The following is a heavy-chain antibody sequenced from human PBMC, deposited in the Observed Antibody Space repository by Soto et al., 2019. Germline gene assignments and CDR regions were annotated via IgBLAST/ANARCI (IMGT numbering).Heavy chain of an antibody. CDR2: ISVGGGSI. Sequence: RRLSCIDSGFTFRDYAFNWVRQAPGKGLEWVSYISVGGGSIFYADSVKGRFTISRDDARNSVYLQMNTLRHEDTAVYHCVRDHRWAFDIWGQGTVVTV. CDR1: GFTFRDYA. CDR3: VRDHRWAFDI. V-gene: IGHV3-48*03. J-gene: IGHJ3*02. D-gene: IGHD2-15*01.